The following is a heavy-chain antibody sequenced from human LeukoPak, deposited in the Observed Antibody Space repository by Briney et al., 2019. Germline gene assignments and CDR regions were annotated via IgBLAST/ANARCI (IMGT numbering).Heavy chain of an antibody. CDR2: ISGSGGST. CDR1: GFTFSSYA. V-gene: IGHV3-23*01. Sequence: GGSLRLSCAASGFTFSSYAMSWVRQAPGKGLEWVSAISGSGGSTYYADSVKGRCTISRDNSKNTLYLQMNSLRAEDTAVYYCAKDRIYSNYFDYWGQGTLVTVSS. D-gene: IGHD4-11*01. J-gene: IGHJ4*02. CDR3: AKDRIYSNYFDY.